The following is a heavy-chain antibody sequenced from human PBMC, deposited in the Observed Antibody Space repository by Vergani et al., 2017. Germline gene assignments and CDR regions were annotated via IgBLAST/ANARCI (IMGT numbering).Heavy chain of an antibody. CDR2: IYYSGST. D-gene: IGHD3-3*01. V-gene: IGHV4-39*07. Sequence: QVQLQESGPGLVKPSETLSLTCTVSGGSISSSSYYWGWIRQPPGKGLEWIGSIYYSGSTYYNPSLKSRVTISVDTSKNQFSLKLSSVTAADTAVYYCARGWGHGVVMEYWGQGTLVTVSS. CDR3: ARGWGHGVVMEY. CDR1: GGSISSSSYY. J-gene: IGHJ4*02.